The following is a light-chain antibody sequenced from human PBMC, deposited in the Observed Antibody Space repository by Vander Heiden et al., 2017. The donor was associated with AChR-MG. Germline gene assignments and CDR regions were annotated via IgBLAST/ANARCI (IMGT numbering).Light chain of an antibody. CDR1: QSVLYSSNNQNY. CDR3: QQYYTTPQT. CDR2: WAS. Sequence: DIVMTQSPDSLAVSLGERATINCKSSQSVLYSSNNQNYLAWYQQKPGQPPRLLFYWASTRESGVPDRFSGSGSGTDFTLTISSLQAEDVAVYYCQQYYTTPQTFGQGTRLEIK. J-gene: IGKJ2*01. V-gene: IGKV4-1*01.